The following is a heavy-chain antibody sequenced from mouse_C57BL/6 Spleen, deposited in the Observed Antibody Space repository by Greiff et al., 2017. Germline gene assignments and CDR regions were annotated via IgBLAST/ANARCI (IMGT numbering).Heavy chain of an antibody. D-gene: IGHD1-1*01. CDR1: GYAFSSSW. Sequence: QVQLQQSGPELVKPGASVKISCKASGYAFSSSWMNWVKQRPGKGLEWIGRIYPGDGDTNYNGKFKGKATLTADKSSSTAYMQLSSLTSEDSAVYFCATTVVAKRDYWGQGTTLTVSS. CDR2: IYPGDGDT. J-gene: IGHJ2*01. V-gene: IGHV1-82*01. CDR3: ATTVVAKRDY.